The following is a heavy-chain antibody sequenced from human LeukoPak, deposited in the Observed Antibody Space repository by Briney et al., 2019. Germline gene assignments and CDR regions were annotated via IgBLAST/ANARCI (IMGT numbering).Heavy chain of an antibody. Sequence: GGSLRLSCAASGVTVSSNYMSWVRQAPGKGLEWVSVIYSGGSTYYADSVKGRFTISRDNSKNTLYLQMNSLRAEDTAVYYCAGLVGRYSSGLYYYYFDYWGQGTLVTVSS. J-gene: IGHJ4*02. CDR3: AGLVGRYSSGLYYYYFDY. D-gene: IGHD3-22*01. CDR1: GVTVSSNY. CDR2: IYSGGST. V-gene: IGHV3-53*01.